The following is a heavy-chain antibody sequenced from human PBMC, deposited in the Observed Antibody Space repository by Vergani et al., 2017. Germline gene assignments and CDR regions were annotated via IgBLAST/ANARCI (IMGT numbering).Heavy chain of an antibody. CDR3: ARYSSGWLDY. V-gene: IGHV1-69*02. J-gene: IGHJ4*02. CDR1: GGTVSSYT. D-gene: IGHD6-19*01. Sequence: QVQLVQSGAEVKKPGSSVKVSCKASGGTVSSYTISWVRQAPGQGLEWRGRIIPILGIANYAQKFQGRVTITADKSTSTAYMELSSLRSEDTAVYYCARYSSGWLDYWGQGTLVTVSS. CDR2: IIPILGIA.